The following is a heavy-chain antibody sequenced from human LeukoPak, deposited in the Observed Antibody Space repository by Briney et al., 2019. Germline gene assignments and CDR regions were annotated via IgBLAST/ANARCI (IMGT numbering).Heavy chain of an antibody. J-gene: IGHJ4*02. CDR1: GFTFSSYG. Sequence: PGGSLRLSCAASGFTFSSYGIHWVRQAPGKGLEWVAFINYDGSKKYYADSVKGRFTISRDNSKNTLYLQMTSLRVEDTAVYYCARVRYGSGDYWGQGTLVTVSS. CDR2: INYDGSKK. V-gene: IGHV3-30*12. D-gene: IGHD3-10*01. CDR3: ARVRYGSGDY.